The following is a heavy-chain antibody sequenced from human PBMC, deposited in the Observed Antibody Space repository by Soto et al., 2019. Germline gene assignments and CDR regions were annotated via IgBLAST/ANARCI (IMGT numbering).Heavy chain of an antibody. CDR1: YW. CDR3: ARHEVAARSYGMDV. CDR2: IDPSDSYT. D-gene: IGHD6-6*01. Sequence: YWISWVRQMPGEGLEWMGRIDPSDSYTNYSPSFQGHVTISADKSISTAYLQWSSLKASDTAMYYCARHEVAARSYGMDVWGQGTTVTVSS. J-gene: IGHJ6*02. V-gene: IGHV5-10-1*01.